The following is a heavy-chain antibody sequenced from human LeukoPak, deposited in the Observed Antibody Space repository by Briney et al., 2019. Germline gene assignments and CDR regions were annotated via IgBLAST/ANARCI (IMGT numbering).Heavy chain of an antibody. V-gene: IGHV5-51*01. Sequence: GESLKISCQTAGYSFTDYWIGWVRQMPGKGLEWMGIIYPGDSDTRYSPSFQGQVTISADKSIRTAYLQWSLKASDTAIYYCARSDQLRWFGEPRRPFYYGMDVWGQGTLVTVSS. D-gene: IGHD3-10*01. J-gene: IGHJ6*02. CDR2: IYPGDSDT. CDR1: GYSFTDYW. CDR3: ARSDQLRWFGEPRRPFYYGMDV.